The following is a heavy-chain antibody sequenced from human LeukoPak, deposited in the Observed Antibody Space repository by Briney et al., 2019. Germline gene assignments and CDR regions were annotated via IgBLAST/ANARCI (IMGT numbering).Heavy chain of an antibody. V-gene: IGHV4-59*01. CDR2: IYYSGST. CDR3: TRVPSELLWFGELLYWFDP. Sequence: SETLSLTCTVSGGSISSYYWSWIRQPPGKGLEWIGYIYYSGSTNYNPSLKSRITISVDTSKNQFSLKLSSVTAADTAVYYCTRVPSELLWFGELLYWFDPWGQGTLVTVSS. D-gene: IGHD3-10*01. J-gene: IGHJ5*02. CDR1: GGSISSYY.